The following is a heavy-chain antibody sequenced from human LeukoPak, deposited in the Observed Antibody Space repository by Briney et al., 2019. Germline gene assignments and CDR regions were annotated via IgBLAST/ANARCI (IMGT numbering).Heavy chain of an antibody. CDR2: IYSGGST. J-gene: IGHJ4*02. CDR1: GFTVSNNY. V-gene: IGHV3-53*01. D-gene: IGHD1-26*01. CDR3: ARQPRYSGSPFDY. Sequence: GGSLRLSCAASGFTVSNNYMSWVRQAPGKGLEWVAVIYSGGSTYYADSVKGRFTISRDNSKNTVYAQMNSLRAEDTAVYYCARQPRYSGSPFDYWGQGTLVTVSS.